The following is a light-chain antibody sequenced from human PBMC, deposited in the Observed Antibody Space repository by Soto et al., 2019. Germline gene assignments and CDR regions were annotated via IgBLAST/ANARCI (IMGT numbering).Light chain of an antibody. CDR3: QQFGDAPYT. CDR2: GAS. V-gene: IGKV3-20*01. J-gene: IGKJ2*01. CDR1: QSVGSSN. Sequence: EIVLTQSPGTLSLSPGERATLSSRASQSVGSSNLAWYQQKSGQPPKLLIYGASSRAAGIPDRFSDRGSGTDLTLTVSRLESEDFAVYYCQQFGDAPYTFGEGTTLEI.